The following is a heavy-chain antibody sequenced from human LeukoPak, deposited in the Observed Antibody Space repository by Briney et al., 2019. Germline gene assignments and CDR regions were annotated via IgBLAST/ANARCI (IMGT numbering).Heavy chain of an antibody. V-gene: IGHV3-30-3*02. CDR3: AKSGSYWYYFDY. J-gene: IGHJ4*02. D-gene: IGHD3-10*01. Sequence: GRSLRLSCAASGFTFSSYAMHWVRQAPGKGLEWVAVISYDGSNKYYADSVKGRFTISRDNSKNTLFLQMNSLRAEDTAVYYCAKSGSYWYYFDYWGQGTLVTVSS. CDR2: ISYDGSNK. CDR1: GFTFSSYA.